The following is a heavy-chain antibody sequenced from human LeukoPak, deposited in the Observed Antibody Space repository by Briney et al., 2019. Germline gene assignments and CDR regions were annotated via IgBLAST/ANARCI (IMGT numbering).Heavy chain of an antibody. Sequence: PSETLSLTCAVYGGSFSGYYWSWLPQPPGKGLEWIGEINHSGSTNYNPSLKSRVTISVDTSKNQFSLKLSSVTAADTAVYYCARPIAAAGDDAFDIWGQGTMVTVSS. CDR1: GGSFSGYY. D-gene: IGHD6-13*01. V-gene: IGHV4-34*01. CDR3: ARPIAAAGDDAFDI. J-gene: IGHJ3*02. CDR2: INHSGST.